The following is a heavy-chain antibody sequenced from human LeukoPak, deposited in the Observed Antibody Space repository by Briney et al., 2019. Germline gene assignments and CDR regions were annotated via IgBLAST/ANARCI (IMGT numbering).Heavy chain of an antibody. D-gene: IGHD6-13*01. J-gene: IGHJ4*02. CDR1: GFTFSSYS. Sequence: GGSLRLSCAASGFTFSSYSMNWVRQAPGKGLEWVSSISSSSSYIYYADSVKGRFTISRDNAKNSLYLQMNSLRAEDTAVYYCARGPNIAAAGINYWGQGTLVTVSS. CDR2: ISSSSSYI. V-gene: IGHV3-21*01. CDR3: ARGPNIAAAGINY.